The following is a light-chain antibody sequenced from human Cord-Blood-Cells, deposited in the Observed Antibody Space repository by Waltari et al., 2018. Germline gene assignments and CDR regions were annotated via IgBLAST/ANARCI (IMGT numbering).Light chain of an antibody. Sequence: DIVMTQSPDSLAVSLGERATINCKSSQSVLYSSNNKNYLAWYQQKPGQPPKLLIYGASTRESGFPDRFSGSGSVTDFTLTISSLQAEDVAVYYCQQYYSTPFTFGPGTKVDIK. V-gene: IGKV4-1*01. CDR3: QQYYSTPFT. CDR2: GAS. J-gene: IGKJ3*01. CDR1: QSVLYSSNNKNY.